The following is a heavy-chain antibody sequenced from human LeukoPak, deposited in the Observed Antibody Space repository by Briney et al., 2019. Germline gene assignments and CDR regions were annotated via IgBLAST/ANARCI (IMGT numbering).Heavy chain of an antibody. D-gene: IGHD5-18*01. Sequence: SETLCLTCTVSGGSISSSSYYWGWIRQPPGKGLEWIGSIYYSGSTYYNPSLKSRVTISVDTSKNQFSLKLSSVTAADTAVYYCARQKGDTAMVSAWGQGTLVTVSS. CDR2: IYYSGST. V-gene: IGHV4-39*01. CDR3: ARQKGDTAMVSA. CDR1: GGSISSSSYY. J-gene: IGHJ5*02.